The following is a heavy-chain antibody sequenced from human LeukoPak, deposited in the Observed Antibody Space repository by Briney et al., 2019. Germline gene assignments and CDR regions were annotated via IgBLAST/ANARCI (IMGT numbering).Heavy chain of an antibody. CDR1: GYTFTGYY. J-gene: IGHJ3*02. D-gene: IGHD2-2*01. V-gene: IGHV1-18*04. CDR3: ARAVRGMFVVPAPGAFDI. Sequence: GASVKVSCKASGYTFTGYYMHWVRQAPGQGLEWMGWISAYNGNTNYAQKLQGRVTMTTDTSTSTAYMELRSLRSDDTAVYYCARAVRGMFVVPAPGAFDIWGQGTMVTVSS. CDR2: ISAYNGNT.